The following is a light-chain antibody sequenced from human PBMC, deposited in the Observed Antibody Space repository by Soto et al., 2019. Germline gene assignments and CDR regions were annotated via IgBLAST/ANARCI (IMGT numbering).Light chain of an antibody. Sequence: DIQMTQSPSSLSASVGDRVTITCQASQDITNYLHWFQQKPGKAPKLLIYDASNLETGVPSRFSGSGSGTDFTFTISSLQPEDIATYYCQQYDNLPLTFGGGTKVDI. CDR2: DAS. CDR3: QQYDNLPLT. J-gene: IGKJ4*01. V-gene: IGKV1-33*01. CDR1: QDITNY.